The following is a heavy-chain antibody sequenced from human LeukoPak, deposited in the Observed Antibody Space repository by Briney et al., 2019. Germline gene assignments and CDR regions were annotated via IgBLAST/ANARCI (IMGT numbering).Heavy chain of an antibody. CDR2: ISTYNDNT. CDR1: GYTFTSYD. Sequence: ASVKVSCKASGYTFTSYDISWVRQAPGQGLEWMGWISTYNDNTHYAQKLQGRVTMTTDTSTSTVYMELKSLRSDDTAVYYCARIQSRVIAARPGNPAFDYWGRGTLVTVSS. J-gene: IGHJ4*02. D-gene: IGHD6-6*01. V-gene: IGHV1-18*01. CDR3: ARIQSRVIAARPGNPAFDY.